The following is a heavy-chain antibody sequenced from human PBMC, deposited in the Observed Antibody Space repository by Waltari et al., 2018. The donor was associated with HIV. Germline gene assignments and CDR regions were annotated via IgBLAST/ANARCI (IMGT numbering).Heavy chain of an antibody. CDR1: GYPLNTYA. Sequence: QVQLVQSGGEVKKPGASVKVSCMPSGYPLNTYAISWVRQAPGRGLEWVGWISAYNGKTNYAQKFQGRVTMTTNTSTTTAYLELRSLRSDDTAVYYCASGYTYGYEIFDYWGQGTLVTVSS. CDR2: ISAYNGKT. D-gene: IGHD5-18*01. J-gene: IGHJ4*02. V-gene: IGHV1-18*01. CDR3: ASGYTYGYEIFDY.